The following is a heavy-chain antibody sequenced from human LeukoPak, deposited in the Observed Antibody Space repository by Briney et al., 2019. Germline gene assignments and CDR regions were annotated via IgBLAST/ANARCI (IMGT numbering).Heavy chain of an antibody. CDR1: GGSISGYY. V-gene: IGHV4-59*01. CDR3: ARGDFWPPSYYYYGMDV. J-gene: IGHJ6*02. Sequence: SETLSLTCIVSGGSISGYYWSWIRQPPGKGLEWIGYIEYSGRTEYKPSLLSRLTISVDTSKNQFSLKVNSVTAADTAVYYCARGDFWPPSYYYYGMDVWGQGTTVTVSS. CDR2: IEYSGRT. D-gene: IGHD3-3*01.